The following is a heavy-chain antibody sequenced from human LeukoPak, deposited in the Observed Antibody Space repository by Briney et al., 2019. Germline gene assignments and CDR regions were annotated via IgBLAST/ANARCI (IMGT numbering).Heavy chain of an antibody. CDR3: ARASSDDTAMATPFAY. J-gene: IGHJ4*02. V-gene: IGHV1-69*06. D-gene: IGHD5-18*01. CDR2: ITPIFGTA. CDR1: GGTFSNYG. Sequence: SVKVSCKASGGTFSNYGINWVLQAPGQGLEWMGGITPIFGTANYVQKFQGRVTITADKSTSTAYMELSRLRSEDTATYYCARASSDDTAMATPFAYWGQGTLVIVSS.